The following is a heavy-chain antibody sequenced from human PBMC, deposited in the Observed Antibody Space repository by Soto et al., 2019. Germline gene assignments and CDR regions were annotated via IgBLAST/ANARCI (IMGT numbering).Heavy chain of an antibody. CDR2: INSNGSST. J-gene: IGHJ4*02. CDR1: GVSFSSSW. V-gene: IGHV3-74*01. D-gene: IGHD5-18*01. CDR3: AGGYRRLDY. Sequence: PGGSMRLGCAACGVSFSSSWMHWVRQAPGKGLVWVSRINSNGSSTTYADSVKGRFTISRDNAKNTLYLQMNSLRAEDTAVYYCAGGYRRLDYCGQGTLVTGSP.